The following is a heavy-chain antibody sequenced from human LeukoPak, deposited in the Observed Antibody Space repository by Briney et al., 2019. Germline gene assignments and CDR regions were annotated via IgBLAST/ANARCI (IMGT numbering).Heavy chain of an antibody. J-gene: IGHJ4*02. CDR1: GFTFSSYA. Sequence: PGGSLRLSCAASGFTFSSYAMSWVRQAPGKGLEWVSAISGSGGGTYYADSVKGRFTISRDNSKNTLYLQMNSLRAEDTAVYCCAKGGKRWLQFGHFDYWGQGTLVTVSS. CDR3: AKGGKRWLQFGHFDY. D-gene: IGHD5-24*01. CDR2: ISGSGGGT. V-gene: IGHV3-23*01.